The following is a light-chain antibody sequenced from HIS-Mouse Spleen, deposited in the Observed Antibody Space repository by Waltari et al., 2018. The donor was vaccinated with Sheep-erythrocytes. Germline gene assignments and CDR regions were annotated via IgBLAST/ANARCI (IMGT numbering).Light chain of an antibody. V-gene: IGLV3-10*01. CDR3: YSTDSSGNHWV. J-gene: IGLJ3*02. CDR2: EDC. Sequence: SYELTQPPSVSVSPGQTARITCSGDALPKKYAYWYQQKSGQAPVLVIYEDCKRPSGIPERFSGSTSGEMATLTISGAQVEDEADYYCYSTDSSGNHWVFGGGTKLTVL. CDR1: ALPKKY.